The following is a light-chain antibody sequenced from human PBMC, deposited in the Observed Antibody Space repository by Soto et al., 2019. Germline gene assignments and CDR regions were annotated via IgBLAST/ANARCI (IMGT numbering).Light chain of an antibody. V-gene: IGKV3D-7*01. CDR3: QQDYNLPWT. CDR1: QSVSSSY. CDR2: GAS. J-gene: IGKJ1*01. Sequence: EIVLIQSPTTLSLSPGERATLSCRSSQSVSSSYLSWYQQKPGQAPRLLIYGASTRATGIPARFSGSGSRTDFTLTICSLQPEDFAVYYCQQDYNLPWTFGQGTKV.